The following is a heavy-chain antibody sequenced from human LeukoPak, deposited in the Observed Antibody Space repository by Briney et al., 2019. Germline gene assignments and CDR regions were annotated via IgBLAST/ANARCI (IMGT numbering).Heavy chain of an antibody. CDR2: ISGSGGST. CDR3: AKAGRDGYNLIPYFDY. D-gene: IGHD5-24*01. CDR1: GFTFSSYA. J-gene: IGHJ4*02. V-gene: IGHV3-23*01. Sequence: GSLRLSCAASGFTFSSYAMSWVRQAPGKGLEWVSAISGSGGSTYYADSVKGRFTISRDNSKNTLYLQMYSLRAEDTAVYYCAKAGRDGYNLIPYFDYWGQGTLVTVSS.